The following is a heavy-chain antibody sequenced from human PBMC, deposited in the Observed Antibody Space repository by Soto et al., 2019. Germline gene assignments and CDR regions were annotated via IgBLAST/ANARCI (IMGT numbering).Heavy chain of an antibody. D-gene: IGHD2-15*01. J-gene: IGHJ5*02. CDR1: GFTFSSYA. Sequence: GGSLRLSCAASGFTFSSYAMHWVRQAPGKGLEWVAVISYDGSNKYYADSVKGRFTISRDNSKNTLYLQMNSLRAEDTAVYYCARGAVRGAYSPFDLWGQGTLVTVSS. CDR2: ISYDGSNK. V-gene: IGHV3-30-3*01. CDR3: ARGAVRGAYSPFDL.